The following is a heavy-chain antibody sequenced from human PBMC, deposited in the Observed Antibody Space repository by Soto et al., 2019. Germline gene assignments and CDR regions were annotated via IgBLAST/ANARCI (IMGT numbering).Heavy chain of an antibody. V-gene: IGHV5-10-1*04. CDR2: IDSSDSYT. CDR3: ATRTAAGGKDY. Sequence: GESLKISCKGSGYTFTSYWISWVRQMPGKGLEWMGRIDSSDSYTTYSPSFQGQVIMSVDKSITTAYLQWSSLNASDTAMYYCATRTAAGGKDYWDQGTLVTVSS. D-gene: IGHD6-13*01. CDR1: GYTFTSYW. J-gene: IGHJ4*02.